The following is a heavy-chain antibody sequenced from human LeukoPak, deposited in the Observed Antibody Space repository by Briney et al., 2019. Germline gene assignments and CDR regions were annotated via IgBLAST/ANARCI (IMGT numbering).Heavy chain of an antibody. V-gene: IGHV3-48*03. CDR3: AELGITMIGGV. J-gene: IGHJ6*04. D-gene: IGHD3-10*02. CDR1: GFTFSSYE. Sequence: GGSLRLSCVASGFTFSSYEMNWVRQAPGKGLEWVSYISSSGSTIYYADSVKGRFTISRDNAKNSLYLQMNSLRAEDTAVYYCAELGITMIGGVWGKGTTVTISS. CDR2: ISSSGSTI.